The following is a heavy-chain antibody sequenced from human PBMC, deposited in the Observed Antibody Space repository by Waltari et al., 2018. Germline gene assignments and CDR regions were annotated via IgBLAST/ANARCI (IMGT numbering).Heavy chain of an antibody. CDR2: IVVGSGNT. CDR3: AADVYSSSWYPHY. Sequence: QMQLVQSGPEVKKPGTSVKVSCKASGFTFTSSAVQWVRQARGQRLEWIGWIVVGSGNTNYAQKFQERVTITRDMSTSTAYMELSSLRSEDTAVYYCAADVYSSSWYPHYWGQGTLVTVSS. J-gene: IGHJ4*02. CDR1: GFTFTSSA. D-gene: IGHD6-13*01. V-gene: IGHV1-58*01.